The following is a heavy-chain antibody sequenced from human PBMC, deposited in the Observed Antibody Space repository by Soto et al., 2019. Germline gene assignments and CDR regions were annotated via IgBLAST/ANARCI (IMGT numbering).Heavy chain of an antibody. CDR2: IYYSGST. D-gene: IGHD3-3*01. J-gene: IGHJ4*02. V-gene: IGHV4-59*08. CDR1: GGSISSYY. Sequence: SETLSHTWTVSGGSISSYYWSWIRQPLGKGLEWIGYIYYSGSTNYNPSLKSRVTISVDTSKNQFSLKLSSVTAADTAVYYCARNGYDFWSGSPYYFDYWGQGTLVTVSS. CDR3: ARNGYDFWSGSPYYFDY.